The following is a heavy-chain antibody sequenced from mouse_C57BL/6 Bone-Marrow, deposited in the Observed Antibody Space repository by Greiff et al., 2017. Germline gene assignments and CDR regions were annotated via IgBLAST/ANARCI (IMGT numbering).Heavy chain of an antibody. Sequence: EVQVVESGGGLVQPGGSLSLSCAASGFTFTDYYMSWVRQPPGKALEWLGFIRNKANGYTTEYSASVKGRFTISRDNSQSILYLQMNALRAEDSATYYCARVGGIYFYAMDYWGQGTSVTVSS. J-gene: IGHJ4*01. CDR3: ARVGGIYFYAMDY. V-gene: IGHV7-3*01. D-gene: IGHD2-1*01. CDR2: IRNKANGYTT. CDR1: GFTFTDYY.